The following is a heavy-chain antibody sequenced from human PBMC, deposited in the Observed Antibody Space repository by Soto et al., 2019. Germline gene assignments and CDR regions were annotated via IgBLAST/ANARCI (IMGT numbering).Heavy chain of an antibody. CDR1: GFTFDDYA. J-gene: IGHJ4*02. CDR3: AKVPYGDYHFDY. D-gene: IGHD4-17*01. V-gene: IGHV3-9*01. CDR2: ISWNSGSI. Sequence: EVQLVESGGGLVQPGRSLRLSCAASGFTFDDYAMHWVRQAPGKGLEWVSGISWNSGSIGYADSVKGRFTISRDNAKNSLYLHMNSLRAEDTALYYCAKVPYGDYHFDYWGQGTLVTVS.